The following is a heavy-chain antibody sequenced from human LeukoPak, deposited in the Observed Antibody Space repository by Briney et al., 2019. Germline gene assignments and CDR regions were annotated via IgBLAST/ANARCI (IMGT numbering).Heavy chain of an antibody. CDR3: ARQWGGGYNTGRYYYYYGMDV. D-gene: IGHD5-24*01. CDR1: GGSISSYY. J-gene: IGHJ6*02. V-gene: IGHV4-59*08. CDR2: IYYSGST. Sequence: SETLSLTCTVSGGSISSYYWSWIRQPPGKGLEWIGYIYYSGSTNYNPSLKSRVTISVDTSKNQFSLKLSSVTAADTAVYYCARQWGGGYNTGRYYYYYGMDVWGQGTTVTVSS.